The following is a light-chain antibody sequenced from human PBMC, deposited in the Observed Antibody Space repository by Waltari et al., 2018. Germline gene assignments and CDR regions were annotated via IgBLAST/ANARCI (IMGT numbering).Light chain of an antibody. V-gene: IGKV1-9*01. Sequence: TQLTQSPSSLAASVGDRVTISCRTSQVILGYLAWYQQKPGKAPKLLIYAASTLQSGVPSRFSGSGSGMDFNITIRNLQPEDFATYYCQQLKSYPITFGGGTKVEIK. CDR3: QQLKSYPIT. J-gene: IGKJ4*01. CDR2: AAS. CDR1: QVILGY.